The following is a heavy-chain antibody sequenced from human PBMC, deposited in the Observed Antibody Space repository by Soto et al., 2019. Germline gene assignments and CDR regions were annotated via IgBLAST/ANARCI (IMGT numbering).Heavy chain of an antibody. J-gene: IGHJ6*02. D-gene: IGHD3-10*01. CDR2: IYYSGST. Sequence: PSETLSLTCTVSGGSISSYYWSWIRQPPGKGLEWIGYIYYSGSTNYNPSLKSRVTISVDTSKNQFSLKLSSVTAADTAVYYCARVTYYYGSNYGMDVWGQGTTVTVS. CDR1: GGSISSYY. V-gene: IGHV4-59*01. CDR3: ARVTYYYGSNYGMDV.